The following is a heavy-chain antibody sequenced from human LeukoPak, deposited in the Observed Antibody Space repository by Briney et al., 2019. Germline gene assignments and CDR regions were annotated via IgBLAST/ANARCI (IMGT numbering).Heavy chain of an antibody. V-gene: IGHV1-18*01. CDR1: GYTFTSYD. D-gene: IGHD3-3*01. CDR2: ISAYNGNT. J-gene: IGHJ6*03. CDR3: AKVYDFWSGYSSYYYYMDV. Sequence: GASVRVSCKASGYTFTSYDINWVRQAPGQGLEWMGWISAYNGNTNYAQKLQGRVTMTTDTSTSTAYMELRSLRSDDTAVYYCAKVYDFWSGYSSYYYYMDVWGKGTTVTVSS.